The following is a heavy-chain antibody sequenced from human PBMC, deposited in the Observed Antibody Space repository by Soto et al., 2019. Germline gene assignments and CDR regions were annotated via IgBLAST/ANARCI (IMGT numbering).Heavy chain of an antibody. D-gene: IGHD6-6*01. J-gene: IGHJ5*02. Sequence: QVQLVQSGAEVKKPGASVKVSCKASGYTFSSYGISWVRQAPGQGLEWMGWISAYNGYTDYAQNLQGRVTMTTDTSTSTAYMERRSLRSDDTAVYYFARDPRVGAQAFQVVWFDPWGQGTLVTVSS. CDR2: ISAYNGYT. CDR1: GYTFSSYG. CDR3: ARDPRVGAQAFQVVWFDP. V-gene: IGHV1-18*01.